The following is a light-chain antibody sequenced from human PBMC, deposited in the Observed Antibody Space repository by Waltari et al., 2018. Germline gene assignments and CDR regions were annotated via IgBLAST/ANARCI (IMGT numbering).Light chain of an antibody. CDR1: QGISND. CDR3: QKYNTGLT. Sequence: IQMTQSPSSLSASVGDRVTITCRASQGISNDLAWFQQKPGKVPKLLIYAAFTLQLGVPSRFSGRGSGTDFSLTISSLQPEDVATYYCQKYNTGLTFGGGTKVEIK. J-gene: IGKJ4*01. V-gene: IGKV1-27*01. CDR2: AAF.